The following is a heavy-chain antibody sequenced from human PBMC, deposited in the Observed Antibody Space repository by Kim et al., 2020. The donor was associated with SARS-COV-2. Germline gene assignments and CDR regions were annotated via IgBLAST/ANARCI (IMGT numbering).Heavy chain of an antibody. CDR3: ARDPRNYDRPDF. D-gene: IGHD3-3*01. J-gene: IGHJ4*02. CDR2: K. V-gene: IGHV3-33*01. Sequence: KHYAGTVKGRFTISIDKSKNTLSLQMNSLRAEDTSVYYCARDPRNYDRPDFWGQGTLVTVSS.